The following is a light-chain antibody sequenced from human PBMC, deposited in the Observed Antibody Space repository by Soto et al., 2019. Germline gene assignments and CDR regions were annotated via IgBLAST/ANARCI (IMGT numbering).Light chain of an antibody. J-gene: IGKJ1*01. CDR2: GAS. CDR1: QSVNIY. Sequence: EIVLTQSPATLSLSPGERATLSCMASQSVNIYLAWYQQKPGQAPRLLIYGASSRATGIPDRFSGSGSGTDFTLTINRLEPEDFAVYYCQQYVTSRRTFGPGTKVDIK. CDR3: QQYVTSRRT. V-gene: IGKV3-20*01.